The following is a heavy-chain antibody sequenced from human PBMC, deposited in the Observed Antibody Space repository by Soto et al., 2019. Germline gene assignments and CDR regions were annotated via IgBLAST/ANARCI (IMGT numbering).Heavy chain of an antibody. CDR1: VDSITTYY. CDR3: ARYSNNWFQTEGMDV. V-gene: IGHV4-4*07. J-gene: IGHJ6*02. CDR2: IDTSGNT. Sequence: QVQLQESGPGLVKASETLSLTCTVSVDSITTYYWSWIRQPAGKGLEWIGRIDTSGNTNYNPSLKSRVTMSADTSKKQFSLKLTSVTAADTAVYYCARYSNNWFQTEGMDVWGQGTTVTVSS. D-gene: IGHD6-13*01.